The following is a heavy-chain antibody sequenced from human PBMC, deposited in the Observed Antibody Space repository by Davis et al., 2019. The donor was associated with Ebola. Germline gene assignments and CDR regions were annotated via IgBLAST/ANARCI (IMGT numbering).Heavy chain of an antibody. CDR2: IYYSGST. J-gene: IGHJ6*02. Sequence: LRLSCTVSGGSISSGGYYWSWIRQHPGKGLEWIGYIYYSGSTYYNPSLKSRVTISVDTSKNQFSLKLSSVTAADTAVYYCARDRGYGMDVWGQGTTVTVSS. V-gene: IGHV4-31*03. CDR1: GGSISSGGYY. CDR3: ARDRGYGMDV.